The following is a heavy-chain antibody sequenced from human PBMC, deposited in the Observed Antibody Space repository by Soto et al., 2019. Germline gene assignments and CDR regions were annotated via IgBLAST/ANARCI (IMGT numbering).Heavy chain of an antibody. CDR2: ISGSGSST. V-gene: IGHV3-23*01. CDR3: AKAVSVAAYYYYGMDV. D-gene: IGHD6-6*01. CDR1: GFTFSSYA. Sequence: GSLRLSCAASGFTFSSYAMSWVRQAPGKGLEWVSAISGSGSSTYYADSVKGRFTISRDNSKNTLYLQMNSLRAEDTAVYYCAKAVSVAAYYYYGMDVWGQGTTVTVSS. J-gene: IGHJ6*02.